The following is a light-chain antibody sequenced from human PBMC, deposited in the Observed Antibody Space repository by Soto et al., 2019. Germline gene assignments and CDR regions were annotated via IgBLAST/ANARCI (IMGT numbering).Light chain of an antibody. CDR1: QSVSSN. CDR3: QQYNSYSPLT. CDR2: GAS. J-gene: IGKJ4*01. V-gene: IGKV3-15*01. Sequence: EIVMTQSPTTLSVSPGDRATLSCRASQSVSSNLAWYQQRPGQAPRLLIYGASTRATGIPARFSGSGSGTEFTLTISSLQPDDFATYYCQQYNSYSPLTFGGGTKVDIK.